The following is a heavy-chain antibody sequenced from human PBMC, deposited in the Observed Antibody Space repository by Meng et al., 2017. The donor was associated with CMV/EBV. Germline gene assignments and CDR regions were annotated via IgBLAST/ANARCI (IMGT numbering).Heavy chain of an antibody. J-gene: IGHJ6*02. D-gene: IGHD2-2*01. CDR1: GFTFSSNS. Sequence: GGSLRLSCAASGFTFSSNSMNWVRQAPGKGLEWVSSISSSSSYIYYADSVKGRFTIARDNAKNSLYLQMNSLRAEDTAVYYCARALDLDSGYCSSTSCYYYYYGMDVWGQGTTVTVSS. CDR2: ISSSSSYI. V-gene: IGHV3-21*01. CDR3: ARALDLDSGYCSSTSCYYYYYGMDV.